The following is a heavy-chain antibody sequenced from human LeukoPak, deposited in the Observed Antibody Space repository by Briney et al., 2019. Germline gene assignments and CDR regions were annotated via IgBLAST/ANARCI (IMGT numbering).Heavy chain of an antibody. CDR3: ARDYPQYRNRGYSGYDTFDY. CDR1: GYTFTKFG. Sequence: AAVKVSCKASGYTFTKFGVSWLRQAPGQGLEWLGWFSVYNGNTNYAQNFQGRVTLTTDTSTSTAYLELTSPRSDDTAVYFCARDYPQYRNRGYSGYDTFDYWGQGTLVT. J-gene: IGHJ4*02. V-gene: IGHV1-18*01. CDR2: FSVYNGNT. D-gene: IGHD5-12*01.